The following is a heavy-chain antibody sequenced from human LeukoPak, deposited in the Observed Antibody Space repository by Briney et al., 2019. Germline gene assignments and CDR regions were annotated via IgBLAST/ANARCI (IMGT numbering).Heavy chain of an antibody. J-gene: IGHJ5*02. CDR3: ARSYTHYDFWSGYTYQNYFDP. D-gene: IGHD3-3*01. CDR2: IYAGDST. Sequence: GGSLRLSCAASGFAVSSSYISWVRQAPGKGLEWVSVIYAGDSTYYADSVKGRFIISRDNSKNTVYLQMDSLRAEDTAVYYCARSYTHYDFWSGYTYQNYFDPWGQGTLVTVSS. V-gene: IGHV3-53*01. CDR1: GFAVSSSY.